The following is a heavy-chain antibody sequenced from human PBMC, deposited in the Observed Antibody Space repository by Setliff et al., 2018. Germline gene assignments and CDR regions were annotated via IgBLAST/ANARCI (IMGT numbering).Heavy chain of an antibody. Sequence: ASVKVSCKASGYTVRSYAMNWVRQAPGQGLEWMGWINTNTGNPTYAQGFTGRFVFSLDTSVSTAYLQIKSLEAEDTAVYYCARGSGTYASSSRVFHYWGQGTLVTVSS. D-gene: IGHD6-6*01. J-gene: IGHJ4*02. CDR3: ARGSGTYASSSRVFHY. CDR1: GYTVRSYA. V-gene: IGHV7-4-1*02. CDR2: INTNTGNP.